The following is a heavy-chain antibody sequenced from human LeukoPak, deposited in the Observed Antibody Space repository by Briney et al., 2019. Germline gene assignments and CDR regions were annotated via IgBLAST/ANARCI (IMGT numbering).Heavy chain of an antibody. D-gene: IGHD2-2*01. CDR2: INPNSGGT. V-gene: IGHV1-2*02. Sequence: GASVKVSCKASGYTFTGYYMHWVRQAPGQGLEWMGWINPNSGGTNYAQKFQGRVTMTRDTSISTAYMELSRLRSDDTAVYYCARVNCSSTSCYDHFDYWGQGTLVTVSS. CDR3: ARVNCSSTSCYDHFDY. CDR1: GYTFTGYY. J-gene: IGHJ4*02.